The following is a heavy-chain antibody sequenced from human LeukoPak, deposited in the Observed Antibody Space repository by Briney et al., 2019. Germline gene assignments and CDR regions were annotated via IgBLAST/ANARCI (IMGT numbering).Heavy chain of an antibody. Sequence: ASVKVSCKASGYTFTSYDINWVRQATGQGLEWMGWMNPNSGNTGYAQKFQGRVTMTRNTSISTAYMELSSLRSEDTAVYYCARDGPLRYYDITYYYYGMDVWGQGTTVTVSS. CDR2: MNPNSGNT. V-gene: IGHV1-8*01. D-gene: IGHD3-9*01. CDR3: ARDGPLRYYDITYYYYGMDV. CDR1: GYTFTSYD. J-gene: IGHJ6*02.